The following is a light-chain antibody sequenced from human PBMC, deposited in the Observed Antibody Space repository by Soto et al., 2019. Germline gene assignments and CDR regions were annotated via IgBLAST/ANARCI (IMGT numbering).Light chain of an antibody. V-gene: IGLV3-1*01. CDR2: QDS. CDR3: QAWDSSTANVV. CDR1: KLGDKY. J-gene: IGLJ2*01. Sequence: SYELTQPPSVSVSPGQTASITCSGDKLGDKYACWYQQKPGQSPVLVICQDSKRPSGIPERFSGSNSGNTATLTISGTQAMDEDDYYCQAWDSSTANVVFGGGTQLTVL.